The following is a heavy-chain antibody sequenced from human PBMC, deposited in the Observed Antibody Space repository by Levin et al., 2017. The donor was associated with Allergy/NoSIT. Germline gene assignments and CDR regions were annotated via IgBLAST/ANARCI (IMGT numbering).Heavy chain of an antibody. CDR3: ASHLQYCGGGSCYSHYFDN. D-gene: IGHD2-15*01. J-gene: IGHJ4*02. Sequence: GGSLRLSCAASGFTVTSKYMSWVRQAPGKGLEWVSAIYSGGDTYYADSVKGRFTFSRDNSKSTLYLQMNSLRAEDTAVYYCASHLQYCGGGSCYSHYFDNWGQGTLVTVSS. CDR1: GFTVTSKY. V-gene: IGHV3-53*01. CDR2: IYSGGDT.